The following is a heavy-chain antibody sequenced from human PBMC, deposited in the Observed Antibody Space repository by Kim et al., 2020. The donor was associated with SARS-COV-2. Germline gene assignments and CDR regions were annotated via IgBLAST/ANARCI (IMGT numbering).Heavy chain of an antibody. CDR1: GFTFSNAW. CDR2: IKSKTACGTT. J-gene: IGHJ4*02. V-gene: IGHV3-15*01. CDR3: TRASWGY. D-gene: IGHD3-16*01. Sequence: GGSLRLSCAASGFTFSNAWMTWVRQAPGKGLEGVVRIKSKTACGTTEYAAPVKGRFTISRDDSKNTLFLQMNSLKTEDTGVYYCTRASWGYWGQGTQVTVSS.